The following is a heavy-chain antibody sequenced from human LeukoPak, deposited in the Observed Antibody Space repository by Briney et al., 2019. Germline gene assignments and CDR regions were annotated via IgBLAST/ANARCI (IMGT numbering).Heavy chain of an antibody. CDR3: ARVGDGDVA. CDR2: IYYSGRT. D-gene: IGHD4-17*01. CDR1: GGSMSNIYY. V-gene: IGHV4-39*07. Sequence: PSETLSLTYNVSGGSMSNIYYWGWIRQPPGKGLEWIGSIYYSGRTYYNPSLKSRVTISVDTSKNQFSLKLSSVTAADTAVYYCARVGDGDVAWGQGTLVTVSS. J-gene: IGHJ5*02.